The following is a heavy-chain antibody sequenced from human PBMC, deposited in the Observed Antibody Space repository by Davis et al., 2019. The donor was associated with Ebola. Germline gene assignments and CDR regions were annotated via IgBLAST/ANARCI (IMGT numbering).Heavy chain of an antibody. CDR1: GGSVSGYY. CDR2: IYYSGST. D-gene: IGHD1-26*01. V-gene: IGHV4-59*08. Sequence: PSETLSLTCTVSGGSVSGYYWSWIRQPPGKGLEWIGYIYYSGSTNYNPSLKSRVTISVDTSKNQFSLKLSSVTATDTAVYYCARTIVGATLVTWGQGTLVTVSS. J-gene: IGHJ4*02. CDR3: ARTIVGATLVT.